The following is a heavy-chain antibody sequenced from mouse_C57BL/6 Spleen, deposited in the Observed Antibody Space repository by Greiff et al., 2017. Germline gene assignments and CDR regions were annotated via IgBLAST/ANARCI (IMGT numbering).Heavy chain of an antibody. CDR2: IYPGDGDT. J-gene: IGHJ2*01. CDR3: AKRAQATFDY. CDR1: GYAFSSSW. V-gene: IGHV1-82*01. D-gene: IGHD3-2*02. Sequence: QVQLQQSGPELVKPGASVKISCKASGYAFSSSWMNWVKQRPGKGLEWIGRIYPGDGDTNYNGKFKGKATLTADKSSSTAYMQLSSLTSEDSAVYFCAKRAQATFDYWGQGTTLTVSS.